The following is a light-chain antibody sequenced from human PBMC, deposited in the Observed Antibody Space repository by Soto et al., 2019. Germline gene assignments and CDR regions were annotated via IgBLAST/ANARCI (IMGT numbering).Light chain of an antibody. J-gene: IGKJ1*01. V-gene: IGKV3-20*01. CDR2: GAS. CDR1: QSVSSSY. Sequence: EIVLTQSPGTLSLSPGERATLSCRASQSVSSSYLAWYQQKPGKAPKLLIYGASSRATGIPDRLSGSGSGTDFTLIISRLEPEDFAVYYCQQYGSSPRTFGQGTKVEIK. CDR3: QQYGSSPRT.